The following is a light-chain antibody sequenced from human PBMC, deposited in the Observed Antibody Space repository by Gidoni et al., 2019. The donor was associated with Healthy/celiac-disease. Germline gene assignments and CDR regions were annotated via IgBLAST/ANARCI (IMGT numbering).Light chain of an antibody. CDR3: QQLNSYPVFT. V-gene: IGKV1-9*01. J-gene: IGKJ3*01. CDR2: SAS. CDR1: QGISSY. Sequence: DIQFTQSPSFLSASVGDRVTLTCRASQGISSYLAWYQQKPGKAPKLLIYSASTLQSGVPSRFSGSGSGTEFTLTISSLQPEDFATYYCQQLNSYPVFTFGPGTKVDIK.